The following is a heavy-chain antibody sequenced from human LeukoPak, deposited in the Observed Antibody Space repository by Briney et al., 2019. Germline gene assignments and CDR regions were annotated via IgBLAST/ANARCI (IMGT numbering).Heavy chain of an antibody. D-gene: IGHD1-26*01. CDR1: GGSLSSYY. Sequence: SETLSLTCTVSGGSLSSYYWSWIRQPPGKGLEWVGYIYYSGSTNYNPSLKSRVTISVDTSKNQFSLKLSSVTAAVPAVYYCAGGSRWELPAAGFDYWGQGTLVTVSS. CDR2: IYYSGST. CDR3: AGGSRWELPAAGFDY. J-gene: IGHJ4*02. V-gene: IGHV4-59*01.